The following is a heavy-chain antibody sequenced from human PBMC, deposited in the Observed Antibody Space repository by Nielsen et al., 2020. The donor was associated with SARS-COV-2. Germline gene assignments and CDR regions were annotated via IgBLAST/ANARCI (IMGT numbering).Heavy chain of an antibody. CDR3: ARDWSSGSGSSYYYSGMDV. J-gene: IGHJ6*02. CDR1: GFNFSTYW. Sequence: GGSLRLPGAAFGFNFSTYWMGWVRQAPGKGLEGLANLKQDGREKYFIDPVKGRFTISRDNAKNTLYLQMNSLRAEDTAVYYCARDWSSGSGSSYYYSGMDVWGQGTTVTVSS. V-gene: IGHV3-7*01. D-gene: IGHD3-10*01. CDR2: LKQDGREK.